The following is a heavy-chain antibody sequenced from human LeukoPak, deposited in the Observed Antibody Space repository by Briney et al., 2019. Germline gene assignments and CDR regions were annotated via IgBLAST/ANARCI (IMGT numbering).Heavy chain of an antibody. CDR1: GYTFTVFY. V-gene: IGHV1-2*02. Sequence: GASVKVSCKASGYTFTVFYIHWVRQAPGQGLEWMGWVNPNSGDTNYAQNFQARVTMTCDTSISTVYLELSRLTSDDTAVYYCARSSLDWYFDLWGRGTLLTVSS. CDR3: ARSSLDWYFDL. CDR2: VNPNSGDT. J-gene: IGHJ2*01.